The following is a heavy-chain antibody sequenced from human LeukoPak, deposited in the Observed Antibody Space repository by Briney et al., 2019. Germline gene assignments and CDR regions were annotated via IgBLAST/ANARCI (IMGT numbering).Heavy chain of an antibody. CDR2: INHSGST. CDR3: TRGPWGSGSYAAMDV. CDR1: GGSFSGYY. V-gene: IGHV4-34*03. J-gene: IGHJ6*03. Sequence: SETLSLTCAVYGGSFSGYYWSWIRQPPGKGLEWIGEINHSGSTNYNPSLKSRVTISVDTSKNQFSLKLTSVTAADTAVYYCTRGPWGSGSYAAMDVWGKGTTVTVSS. D-gene: IGHD3-10*01.